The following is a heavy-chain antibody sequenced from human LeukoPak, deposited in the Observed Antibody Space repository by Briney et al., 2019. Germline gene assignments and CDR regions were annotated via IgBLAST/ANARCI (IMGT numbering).Heavy chain of an antibody. J-gene: IGHJ4*02. CDR1: GGSISRGGYY. CDR3: ARDRPGGSSLDY. D-gene: IGHD6-13*01. V-gene: IGHV4-30-2*01. CDR2: IYHSGST. Sequence: PSETLSLTCTVSGGSISRGGYYWSWIRQPPGKGLEWIGYIYHSGSTYYNPSLKSRVTISVDTSKNEFSLKLTSVNAADTAVYCARDRPGGSSLDYWGQGILVTVSS.